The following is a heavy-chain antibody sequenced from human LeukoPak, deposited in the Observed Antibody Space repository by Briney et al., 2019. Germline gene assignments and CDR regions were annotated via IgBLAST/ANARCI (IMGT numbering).Heavy chain of an antibody. CDR1: GGSISSGSSY. CDR2: VYTSGSA. Sequence: SETLSLTCTVSGGSISSGSSYWSWIRQPAGKGLEWIGRVYTSGSAIYNPSLKSRVTISVDTSKKQFSLKLSSVTAADTAVYYCARDVYDGSWYSNWFDPWGQGTLVTVSS. D-gene: IGHD6-13*01. CDR3: ARDVYDGSWYSNWFDP. V-gene: IGHV4-61*02. J-gene: IGHJ5*02.